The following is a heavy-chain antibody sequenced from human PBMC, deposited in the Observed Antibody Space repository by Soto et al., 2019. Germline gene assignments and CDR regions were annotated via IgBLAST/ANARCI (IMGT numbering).Heavy chain of an antibody. D-gene: IGHD3-22*01. Sequence: ASVKVSCKASGGAFSSYAISWVLQAPGQGLEWMGGIIPIFGTANYAQKFQGRVTITADESTSTAYMELSSLRSEDTAVYYCARDWGYYDSSGYYPYGMDVWGQGTTVTVSS. CDR3: ARDWGYYDSSGYYPYGMDV. CDR2: IIPIFGTA. V-gene: IGHV1-69*13. CDR1: GGAFSSYA. J-gene: IGHJ6*02.